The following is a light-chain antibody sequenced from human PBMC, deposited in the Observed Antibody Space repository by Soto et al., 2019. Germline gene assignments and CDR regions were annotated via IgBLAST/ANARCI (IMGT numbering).Light chain of an antibody. J-gene: IGLJ1*01. CDR3: FSFITTSTHV. CDR2: EVN. CDR1: SSDIGAYDY. Sequence: QSALTQPASLSGSPGQSITISCTGTSSDIGAYDYVSWFQQHPGKAPKLMISEVNNRPSGVSNRFSGSKSGNTAYLTISGLQFEDEAEYFCFSFITTSTHVFGTGTKVTVL. V-gene: IGLV2-14*01.